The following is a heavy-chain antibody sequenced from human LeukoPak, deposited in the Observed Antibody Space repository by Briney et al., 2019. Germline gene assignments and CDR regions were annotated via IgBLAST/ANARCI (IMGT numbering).Heavy chain of an antibody. D-gene: IGHD1-26*01. Sequence: GGSLRLSCAASGFTVSSSYMSWVRQAPGKGLEWVSVIYSGGSTYYADSVKGRFTLSRDNSKNTLYLQMNSLRAEDTAVYYCAKTSGSYWNYFDYWGQGTLVTVSS. CDR1: GFTVSSSY. J-gene: IGHJ4*02. CDR3: AKTSGSYWNYFDY. V-gene: IGHV3-53*01. CDR2: IYSGGST.